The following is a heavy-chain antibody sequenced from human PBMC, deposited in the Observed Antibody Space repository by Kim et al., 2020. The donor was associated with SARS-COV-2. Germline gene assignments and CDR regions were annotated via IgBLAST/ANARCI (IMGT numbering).Heavy chain of an antibody. CDR3: VISGYYR. D-gene: IGHD3-22*01. CDR2: ISGSGGST. V-gene: IGHV3-23*01. CDR1: GFTFSTYA. J-gene: IGHJ4*02. Sequence: GGSLRLSCAASGFTFSTYAMNWVRQAPGKGLEWVSAISGSGGSTYYTDSVKGRFTISRDNSKNTLYLQMNSLRAEDTAIYYCVISGYYRWGQGTLVTVSS.